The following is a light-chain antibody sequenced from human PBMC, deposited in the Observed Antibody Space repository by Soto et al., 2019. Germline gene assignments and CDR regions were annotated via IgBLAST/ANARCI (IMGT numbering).Light chain of an antibody. CDR2: AAS. Sequence: IQLTQSTSSLSASVGDRVTITCRASQGISSYLAWYQQKPGKVPKLLIYAASTLQSGVPSRFSGSGSGADFTLTISGLQPEDVATYYCQKYNSAPWTFGQGTKVDNK. J-gene: IGKJ1*01. V-gene: IGKV1-27*01. CDR1: QGISSY. CDR3: QKYNSAPWT.